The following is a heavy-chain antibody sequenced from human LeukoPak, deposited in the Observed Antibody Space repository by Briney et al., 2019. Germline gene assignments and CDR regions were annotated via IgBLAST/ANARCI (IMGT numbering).Heavy chain of an antibody. J-gene: IGHJ2*01. D-gene: IGHD3-22*01. CDR3: ARDSSGYYEYYWYFDL. Sequence: SSVKVSCKASGGTFSSYAISWVRQAPGQGLEWMGRIIPIFGTANYAQKFQGRVTITTDESTSTAYMELSSLRSEDTAVYYCARDSSGYYEYYWYFDLWGRGTLVTVSS. V-gene: IGHV1-69*05. CDR1: GGTFSSYA. CDR2: IIPIFGTA.